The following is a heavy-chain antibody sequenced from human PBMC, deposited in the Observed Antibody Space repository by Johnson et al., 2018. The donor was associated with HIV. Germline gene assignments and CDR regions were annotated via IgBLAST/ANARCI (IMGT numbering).Heavy chain of an antibody. D-gene: IGHD5-12*01. Sequence: VQLVESGGGVVRPGGSLRLSCAASGFIFDDYGMSWVRQAPGKGLEWVSGINWNGGNTGYADSVKGRFNISRDNAKNSLYLQRNNLRAEDTALYFWASDRGYSGYDWGAFDIWGQGTMVTVSA. CDR1: GFIFDDYG. CDR2: INWNGGNT. V-gene: IGHV3-20*04. CDR3: ASDRGYSGYDWGAFDI. J-gene: IGHJ3*02.